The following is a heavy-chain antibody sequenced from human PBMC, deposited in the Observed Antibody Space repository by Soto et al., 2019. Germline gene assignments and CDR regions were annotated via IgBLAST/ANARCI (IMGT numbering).Heavy chain of an antibody. D-gene: IGHD5-12*01. Sequence: GGFPRLSFLVAGFTFSSFGMQCVRHAPCKGLEWVTIISYDGSNKYYADSVKGRFSISRDNSKNTLYLQMNSLRPEEAAVYYCARGPVATHYYFDYWGKGALVTVSS. CDR2: ISYDGSNK. V-gene: IGHV3-30-3*01. CDR1: GFTFSSFG. J-gene: IGHJ4*02. CDR3: ARGPVATHYYFDY.